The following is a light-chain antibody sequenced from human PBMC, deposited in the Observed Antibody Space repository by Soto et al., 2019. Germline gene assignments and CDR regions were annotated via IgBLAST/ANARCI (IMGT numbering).Light chain of an antibody. CDR2: DTS. CDR1: QSLSGK. Sequence: EIVMTQSPATLSVSPGERATLSCRASQSLSGKLAWFQQRPGQALRLLIYDTSTRATGIPARFSGSGSGTEFTLTISSLQSEDFAVYYCQQYSMWLWTFGQGTKVDIX. V-gene: IGKV3-15*01. CDR3: QQYSMWLWT. J-gene: IGKJ1*01.